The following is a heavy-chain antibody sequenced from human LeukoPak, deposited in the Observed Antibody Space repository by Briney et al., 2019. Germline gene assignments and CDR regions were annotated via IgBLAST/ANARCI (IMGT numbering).Heavy chain of an antibody. CDR2: ISGSGGST. CDR3: AKGSRNNWFDP. J-gene: IGHJ5*02. CDR1: GFTFSSYA. V-gene: IGHV3-23*01. Sequence: GGSLRLSCAASGFTFSSYAMSWARQAPGKGLEWVSAISGSGGSTYYADSVKGRFTISRDNSKNTLYLQMNSLRAEDTAVYFCAKGSRNNWFDPWGQGTLVTVSS.